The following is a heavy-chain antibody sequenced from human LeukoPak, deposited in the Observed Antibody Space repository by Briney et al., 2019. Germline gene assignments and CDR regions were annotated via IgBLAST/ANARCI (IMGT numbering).Heavy chain of an antibody. J-gene: IGHJ2*01. CDR3: ARLKGARGWYFDL. V-gene: IGHV3-20*01. CDR2: INWNGGST. CDR1: GFTFGDYG. Sequence: GGSLRLSCAASGFTFGDYGMSWVRQAPGKGLEWVSGINWNGGSTGYADSVKGRFTISRDDAKNSLYLQMNSLRAEDTALYHCARLKGARGWYFDLWGRGTLVTVSS. D-gene: IGHD1-26*01.